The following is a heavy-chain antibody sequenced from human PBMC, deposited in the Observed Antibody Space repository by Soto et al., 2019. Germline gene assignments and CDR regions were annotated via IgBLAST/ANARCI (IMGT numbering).Heavy chain of an antibody. Sequence: SVKVSCQASGGTFSSYAISWVRQAPGQGLEWMGGIIPIFGTANYAQKFQGRVTITADESTSTAYMELSSLRSEDTAVYYCARDGAGIAAAGTKYNWFDPWGQGTLVTVSS. D-gene: IGHD6-13*01. CDR1: GGTFSSYA. V-gene: IGHV1-69*13. CDR2: IIPIFGTA. J-gene: IGHJ5*02. CDR3: ARDGAGIAAAGTKYNWFDP.